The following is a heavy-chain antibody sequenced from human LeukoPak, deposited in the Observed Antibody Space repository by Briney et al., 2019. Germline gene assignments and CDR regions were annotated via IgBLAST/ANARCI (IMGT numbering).Heavy chain of an antibody. D-gene: IGHD3-3*01. J-gene: IGHJ6*03. CDR2: IYYSGST. CDR3: ARQGPYYDFWSGLSYYYYYMDV. Sequence: PSETLSLTCTVSGGSISSSSYYWRGIRQPPGKGLEWIGSIYYSGSTYYHPSLKSRLTISVDTSKNQFSLKLSSVTAADTAVYYCARQGPYYDFWSGLSYYYYYMDVWGKGTTVTVSS. V-gene: IGHV4-39*01. CDR1: GGSISSSSYY.